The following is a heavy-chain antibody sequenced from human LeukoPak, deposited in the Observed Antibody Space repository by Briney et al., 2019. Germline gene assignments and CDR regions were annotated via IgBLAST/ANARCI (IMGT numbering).Heavy chain of an antibody. D-gene: IGHD6-19*01. V-gene: IGHV4-59*01. Sequence: PSETLSLTCTVSGGSISGDHWNWIRQPPEKGLEWIGYISYSGSTNYNPSLKSRVTISVDTSKTQFSLKLTSVTAADTAVYYCARDQAVSGTAFDYWGQGALVIVSS. CDR3: ARDQAVSGTAFDY. J-gene: IGHJ4*02. CDR2: ISYSGST. CDR1: GGSISGDH.